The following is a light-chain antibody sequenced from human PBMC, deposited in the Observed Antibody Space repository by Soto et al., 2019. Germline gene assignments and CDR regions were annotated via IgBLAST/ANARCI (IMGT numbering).Light chain of an antibody. Sequence: SYELTQPPSVSVAPEKTATITCGGDNIGINAVHWYQQKPGQAPLLVVYYDNDRPSGIPERFSGSTSGNTATLTISRVEAGDEADYYCQLWNSSSDQGVFGGGTKLSVL. CDR3: QLWNSSSDQGV. J-gene: IGLJ3*02. V-gene: IGLV3-21*04. CDR2: YDN. CDR1: NIGINA.